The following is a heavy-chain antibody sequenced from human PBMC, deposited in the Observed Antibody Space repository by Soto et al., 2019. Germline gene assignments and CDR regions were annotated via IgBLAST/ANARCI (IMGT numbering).Heavy chain of an antibody. V-gene: IGHV3-48*03. CDR3: ARDRAAGGY. CDR2: ISSGSNII. D-gene: IGHD6-13*01. CDR1: GFSFSHYE. J-gene: IGHJ4*02. Sequence: EVQLVESGGGLVQPGGSLRLSCAASGFSFSHYEMNWVRQAPGKGLEWVAYISSGSNIIHYADSVRGRFTVSRDNARNSLFLQMNILRVEDTALYYCARDRAAGGYWGQGTLVTVSS.